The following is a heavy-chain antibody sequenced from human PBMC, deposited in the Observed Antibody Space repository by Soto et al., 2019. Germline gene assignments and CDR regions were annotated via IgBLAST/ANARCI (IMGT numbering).Heavy chain of an antibody. CDR3: ARVYPFRVGGVIYYYSGMDV. CDR1: GYTFTSYA. Sequence: ASVKVSCKASGYTFTSYAMHWVRQAPGQRLEWMGWINAGNGNTKYSQKFQGRVTITRDTSASTAYMELSSLRSEDTAVYYCARVYPFRVGGVIYYYSGMDVGGKGPTVTVPS. CDR2: INAGNGNT. V-gene: IGHV1-3*01. D-gene: IGHD3-16*01. J-gene: IGHJ6*04.